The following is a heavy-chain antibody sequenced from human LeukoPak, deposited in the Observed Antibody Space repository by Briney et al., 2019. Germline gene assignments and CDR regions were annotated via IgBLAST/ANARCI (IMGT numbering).Heavy chain of an antibody. Sequence: SETLSLTCTVSGGSISSYYWSWIRQPPGKGLEWIGYIYYSGSTNYNPSLKSRVTISVDTSKNQFSLKLSSVTAADTAVYYCARGTSRVENYYYYMDVWGKGTTVTVSS. J-gene: IGHJ6*03. CDR1: GGSISSYY. V-gene: IGHV4-59*01. CDR2: IYYSGST. CDR3: ARGTSRVENYYYYMDV.